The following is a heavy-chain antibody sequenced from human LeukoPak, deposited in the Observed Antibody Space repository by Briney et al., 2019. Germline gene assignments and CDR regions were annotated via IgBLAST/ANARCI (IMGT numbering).Heavy chain of an antibody. CDR1: GFTFTTYA. J-gene: IGHJ1*01. CDR2: ITGSGGTT. D-gene: IGHD5-18*01. V-gene: IGHV3-23*01. CDR3: ARAGYSMDTEYFQH. Sequence: GGSLRLSCAASGFTFTTYAMSWVRQAPGKGLEWVSGITGSGGTTYYADSVKGRFTISRDNAKSSLYLQMNSLRAEDTAVYYCARAGYSMDTEYFQHWGQGTLVTVSS.